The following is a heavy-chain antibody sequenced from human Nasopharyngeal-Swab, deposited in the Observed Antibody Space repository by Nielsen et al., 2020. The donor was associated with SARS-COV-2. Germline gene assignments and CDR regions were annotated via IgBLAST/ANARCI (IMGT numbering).Heavy chain of an antibody. CDR3: ARTDYGSTFDP. CDR2: ISWNSGSI. V-gene: IGHV3-9*01. Sequence: SLKISCAASGFTFDDYAMHWVRQAPGKGLEWVSGISWNSGSIGYADSVKGRFTISRDNAKNSLYLQMNSLRAEDTAVYYCARTDYGSTFDPWGQGTLVTVSS. CDR1: GFTFDDYA. J-gene: IGHJ5*02. D-gene: IGHD4-23*01.